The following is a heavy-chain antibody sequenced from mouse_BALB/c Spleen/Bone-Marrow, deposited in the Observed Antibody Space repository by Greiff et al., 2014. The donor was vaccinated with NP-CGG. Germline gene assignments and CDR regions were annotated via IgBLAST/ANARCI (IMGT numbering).Heavy chain of an antibody. CDR2: IDPANGNT. CDR1: GFNIKDTY. V-gene: IGHV14-3*02. J-gene: IGHJ2*01. Sequence: EVKLMESGAELVKPGASVKLSCTASGFNIKDTYMHWVKQRPEQGLEWIGRIDPANGNTKYDPKFQGKATITADTSSNTAHLQLSSLTSEDTAVYYCARFPYDYGGGDYWGQGTTLTVSS. CDR3: ARFPYDYGGGDY. D-gene: IGHD2-4*01.